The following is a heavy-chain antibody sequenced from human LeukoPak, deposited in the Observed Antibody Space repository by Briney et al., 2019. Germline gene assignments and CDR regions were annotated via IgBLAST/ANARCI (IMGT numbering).Heavy chain of an antibody. V-gene: IGHV1-8*01. J-gene: IGHJ4*02. D-gene: IGHD3-22*01. CDR3: ARDLEDYYDSSGYHDY. CDR1: GYTFTSYD. CDR2: ITPFNGNT. Sequence: ASVKVSCKASGYTFTSYDINWVRQATGQALEWMGWITPFNGNTNYAQKFQDRVTITRDRSMTTAYMELSSLRSDDTAVYYCARDLEDYYDSSGYHDYWGQGTLVTVSS.